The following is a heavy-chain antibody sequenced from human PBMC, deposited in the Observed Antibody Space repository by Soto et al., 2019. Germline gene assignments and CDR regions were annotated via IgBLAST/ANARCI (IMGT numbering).Heavy chain of an antibody. J-gene: IGHJ4*02. CDR3: AREGIVPAATGGYFDY. CDR1: GFTFSNYG. V-gene: IGHV3-33*01. D-gene: IGHD2-2*01. Sequence: QVQLVESGGGVVQPGRSLRLSCAASGFTFSNYGMHWVRQAPGKGLEWVAVIWYDGDNKYYADSVKGRFILSRDNFKNMLYLQMNSLRAEDTAVYFCAREGIVPAATGGYFDYWGQGTLVTVSS. CDR2: IWYDGDNK.